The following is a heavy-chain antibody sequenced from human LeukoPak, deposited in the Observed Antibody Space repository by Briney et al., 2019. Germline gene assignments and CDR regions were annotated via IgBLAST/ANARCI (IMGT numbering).Heavy chain of an antibody. J-gene: IGHJ4*02. Sequence: PGGSLRLSCAASGFTFSSYAMSWVRQAPGKGLEWVSDIGASGGSTYYADSVKGRFTISRDNSKNTLYLQMNSLRAEDTAVYYCAKKETTVTTFFENWGQGTLVTVSS. V-gene: IGHV3-23*01. CDR1: GFTFSSYA. CDR3: AKKETTVTTFFEN. D-gene: IGHD4-17*01. CDR2: IGASGGST.